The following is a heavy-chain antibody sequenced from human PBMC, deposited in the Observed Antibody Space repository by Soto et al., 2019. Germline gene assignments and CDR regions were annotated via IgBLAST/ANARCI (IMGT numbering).Heavy chain of an antibody. J-gene: IGHJ1*01. V-gene: IGHV3-23*01. D-gene: IGHD3-3*01. CDR2: ITGSGSNT. Sequence: PGESLKISCTASGFTFSNYAMSWVRQAPGTGLEWVSAITGSGSNTYYADSVKGRFTISRDNSKNTLYLQMNSLRADDTAVYYCAKGPHYDFWSGSSRVDFPHWGQGTLVTVSS. CDR3: AKGPHYDFWSGSSRVDFPH. CDR1: GFTFSNYA.